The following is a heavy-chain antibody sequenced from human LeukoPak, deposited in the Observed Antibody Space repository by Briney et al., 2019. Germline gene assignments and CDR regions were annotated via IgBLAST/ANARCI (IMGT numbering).Heavy chain of an antibody. CDR1: GLTFSSHG. V-gene: IGHV3-23*01. CDR2: IITSGHPT. J-gene: IGHJ6*03. Sequence: GRSMRLSCVAAGLTFSSHGMNCDRQAQGKGMEWVSGIITSGHPTYYADSVRGRFTIARDNSRNTVYLQMNSLRAEDTAIYYCAKNGDRGAYCSGGSCYPYYYNMDVWGKGTTVTISS. CDR3: AKNGDRGAYCSGGSCYPYYYNMDV. D-gene: IGHD2-15*01.